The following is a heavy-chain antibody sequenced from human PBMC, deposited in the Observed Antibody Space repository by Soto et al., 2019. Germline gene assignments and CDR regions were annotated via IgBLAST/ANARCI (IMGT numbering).Heavy chain of an antibody. V-gene: IGHV3-9*01. Sequence: EVQLVESGGGLVQPGRSLRLSCAASGFTFDDYAMHWVRQAPGKGLEWVSGISWNSGSIGYADSVKGRFTISRDNAKNSLYLQMNSLRAEDTALYYCAKDSYEILTGYYNRRNAFDIWGQGTMVTVSS. CDR2: ISWNSGSI. CDR1: GFTFDDYA. J-gene: IGHJ3*02. CDR3: AKDSYEILTGYYNRRNAFDI. D-gene: IGHD3-9*01.